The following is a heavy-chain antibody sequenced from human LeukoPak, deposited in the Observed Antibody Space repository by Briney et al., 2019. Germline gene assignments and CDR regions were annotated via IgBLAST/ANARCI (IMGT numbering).Heavy chain of an antibody. CDR1: GFTFSSYA. D-gene: IGHD3-22*01. J-gene: IGHJ3*02. V-gene: IGHV3-30-3*01. Sequence: PGGSLRLSCAASGFTFSSYAMHWVRQAPGKGLEWVAVISYDGSNKYYADSVKGRFTISRDNSKNTLYLQMNSLRAEDTAVYYCARAIVVVITHGAFDIWGQGTMVTVSS. CDR2: ISYDGSNK. CDR3: ARAIVVVITHGAFDI.